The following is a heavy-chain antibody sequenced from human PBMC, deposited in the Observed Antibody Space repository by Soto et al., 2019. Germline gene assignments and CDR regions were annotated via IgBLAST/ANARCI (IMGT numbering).Heavy chain of an antibody. Sequence: GGSLRLCCTACGVTFCDYAMSWFRQAPGKGLEWVGFIRSKAYGGTTHYAASVKGRFTISRDDSKSIAYLQMNSLKTEDTAVYYCSTNYYDSSGYDNWFDPWGQGTPVTVSS. CDR2: IRSKAYGGTT. CDR1: GVTFCDYA. CDR3: STNYYDSSGYDNWFDP. V-gene: IGHV3-49*03. D-gene: IGHD3-22*01. J-gene: IGHJ5*02.